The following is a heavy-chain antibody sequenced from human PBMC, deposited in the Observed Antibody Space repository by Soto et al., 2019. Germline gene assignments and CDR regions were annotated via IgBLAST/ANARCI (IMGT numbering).Heavy chain of an antibody. D-gene: IGHD4-17*01. CDR2: IIPIFGTA. CDR1: GGTFSSYA. J-gene: IGHJ4*02. Sequence: ASVKVSCKASGGTFSSYAISWVRQAPGQGLEWMGGIIPIFGTANYAQKFQGRVTITADESTSTAYMELSSLRSEDTAVYYCARFGTDDYGDNFDYWGQGTLVTVSS. CDR3: ARFGTDDYGDNFDY. V-gene: IGHV1-69*13.